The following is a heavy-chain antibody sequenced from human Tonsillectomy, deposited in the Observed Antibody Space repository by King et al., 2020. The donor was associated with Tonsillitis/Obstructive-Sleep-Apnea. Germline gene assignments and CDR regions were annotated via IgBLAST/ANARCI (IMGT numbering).Heavy chain of an antibody. CDR1: GFSLSTSGVG. J-gene: IGHJ5*02. Sequence: ITLKESGPTLVKPTQTLTLTCTFSGFSLSTSGVGVGWIRQPPGQALEWLALIYWDDDKRYSPSLKSRLTITKDTSKNQVVLIMTNMDPVDTATYYCAHSGYDILTGYYKGFDPWGQGTLVTVSS. D-gene: IGHD3-9*01. CDR2: IYWDDDK. CDR3: AHSGYDILTGYYKGFDP. V-gene: IGHV2-5*02.